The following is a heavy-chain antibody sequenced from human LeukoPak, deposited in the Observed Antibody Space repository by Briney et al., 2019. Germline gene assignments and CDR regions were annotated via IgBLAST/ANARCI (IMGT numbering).Heavy chain of an antibody. CDR1: GYTFTGYY. CDR2: INPNSGGT. V-gene: IGHV1-2*06. J-gene: IGHJ4*02. D-gene: IGHD3-22*01. CDR3: ASGSSAGGASDV. Sequence: VASVTVSCKASGYTFTGYYMHWVRQAPGQGLEWMGRINPNSGGTNYAQKFQGRVTMTRDTSISTAYMELSRLRSDDTAVYYCASGSSAGGASDVWGQGTLVTVSS.